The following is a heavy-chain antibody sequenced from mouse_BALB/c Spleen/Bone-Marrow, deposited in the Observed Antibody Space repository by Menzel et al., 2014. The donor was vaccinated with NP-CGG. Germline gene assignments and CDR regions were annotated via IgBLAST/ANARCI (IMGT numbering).Heavy chain of an antibody. J-gene: IGHJ4*01. CDR3: TRGSSYVGYAMDY. Sequence: QVQLQQSGAELVRPGASVKLSCKASSYTFTNNWINWVKQRPGQGLEWIGNIYPSDSYTNYNQKFKDKATLTVDKSSSTAYMQLSSPTSEDSAVYYCTRGSSYVGYAMDYWGQGTSVTVSS. CDR2: IYPSDSYT. D-gene: IGHD1-1*01. CDR1: SYTFTNNW. V-gene: IGHV1-69*02.